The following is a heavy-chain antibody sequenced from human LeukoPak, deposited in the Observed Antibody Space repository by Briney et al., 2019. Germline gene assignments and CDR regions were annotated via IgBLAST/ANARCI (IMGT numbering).Heavy chain of an antibody. Sequence: GSLRLSCAASGFTFSNAWMSWIRQPPGKGLEWIGEIIHSGSTNYNPSLKSRVTISVDTSKNQFSLKLSSVTAADTAVYYCARGGYSYVDYWGQGTLVTVSS. D-gene: IGHD5-18*01. CDR2: IIHSGST. CDR1: GFTFSNAW. CDR3: ARGGYSYVDY. V-gene: IGHV4-34*01. J-gene: IGHJ4*02.